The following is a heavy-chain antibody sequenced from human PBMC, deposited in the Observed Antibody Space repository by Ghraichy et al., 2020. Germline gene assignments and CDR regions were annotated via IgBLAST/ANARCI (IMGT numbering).Heavy chain of an antibody. CDR3: ARYSNYGPYYYYGMDV. V-gene: IGHV4-34*01. J-gene: IGHJ6*02. Sequence: SETLSLTCAVYGGSFSGYYWSWIRQPPGKGLEWIGEINHSGSTNYNPSLKSRVTISVDTSKNQFSLKLSSVTAADTAVYYCARYSNYGPYYYYGMDVWGQGTTVTVSS. D-gene: IGHD4-11*01. CDR1: GGSFSGYY. CDR2: INHSGST.